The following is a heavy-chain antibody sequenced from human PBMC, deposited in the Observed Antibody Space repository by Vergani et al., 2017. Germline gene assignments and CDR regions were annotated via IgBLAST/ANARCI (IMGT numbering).Heavy chain of an antibody. CDR2: INWNSDSI. J-gene: IGHJ2*01. CDR1: GFTFDDYA. D-gene: IGHD6-13*01. V-gene: IGHV3-9*01. Sequence: EVQLLESGGALVQPGGSLRLSCAASGFTFDDYAMHWVRHAPGKGLEWVSGINWNSDSIAYADSVKGRFTISRDNAKNSLYLQMNSLRAEDTALYYCVKDIAASGNYWYFDLWGRGTLVTVSS. CDR3: VKDIAASGNYWYFDL.